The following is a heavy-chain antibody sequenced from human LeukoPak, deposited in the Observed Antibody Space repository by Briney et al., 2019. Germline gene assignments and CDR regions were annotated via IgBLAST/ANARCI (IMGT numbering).Heavy chain of an antibody. J-gene: IGHJ6*02. CDR1: GFTFSSYS. CDR3: ARDLTSDSSFYYYYGMDV. V-gene: IGHV3-48*01. CDR2: ISSSSSTI. Sequence: GGSLRLSCAASGFTFSSYSMNWVRQAPGEGMEWVSYISSSSSTIYYADSVKGRFTISRDNAKNSLYLQMNSLRAEDTAVYYCARDLTSDSSFYYYYGMDVWGQGTTVTVSS. D-gene: IGHD3-22*01.